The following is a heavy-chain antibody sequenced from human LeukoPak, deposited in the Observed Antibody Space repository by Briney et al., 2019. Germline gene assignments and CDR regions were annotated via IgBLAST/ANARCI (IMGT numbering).Heavy chain of an antibody. Sequence: GESLKISCKGSGYRFTNYWISWVRQMPGKGLEWMGRIDPSDSYTNYSPSFQGHVTISADKSISTAYLQWSSLKASDTAMYYCGRHLRLGGDYDYWGQGTLVTVSS. D-gene: IGHD4-17*01. CDR2: IDPSDSYT. CDR3: GRHLRLGGDYDY. CDR1: GYRFTNYW. V-gene: IGHV5-10-1*01. J-gene: IGHJ4*02.